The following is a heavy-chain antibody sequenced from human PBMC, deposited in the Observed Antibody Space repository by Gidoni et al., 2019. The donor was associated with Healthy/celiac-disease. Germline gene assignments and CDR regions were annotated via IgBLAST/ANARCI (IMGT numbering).Heavy chain of an antibody. Sequence: QVQLQESGPGLVKPSETLSLTCTVSGGSISSYYWSWIRQPPGKGLEWIGYIYYSGSTNYNPSLKSRVTISVDTSKNQFSLKLSSVTAADTAVYYCARYLAVAGTDAFDIWGQGTMVTVSS. V-gene: IGHV4-59*08. CDR2: IYYSGST. CDR1: GGSISSYY. D-gene: IGHD6-19*01. J-gene: IGHJ3*02. CDR3: ARYLAVAGTDAFDI.